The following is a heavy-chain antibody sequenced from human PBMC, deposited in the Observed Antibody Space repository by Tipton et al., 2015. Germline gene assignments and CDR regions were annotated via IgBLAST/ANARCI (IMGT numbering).Heavy chain of an antibody. CDR1: GGSVNSGYYY. V-gene: IGHV4-61*01. CDR3: ARDRGSYLY. Sequence: TLSLTCTVSGGSVNSGYYYWSWIRQPPGKGLEWIGYIYYSGSTNYNPSLKSRVTISLDTSKNQFSLNLSSVTAADTAVYYCARDRGSYLYWGQGTLVTVSS. CDR2: IYYSGST. J-gene: IGHJ4*02. D-gene: IGHD1-26*01.